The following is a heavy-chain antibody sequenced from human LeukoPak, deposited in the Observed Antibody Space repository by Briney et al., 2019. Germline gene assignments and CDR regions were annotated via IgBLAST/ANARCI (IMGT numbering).Heavy chain of an antibody. D-gene: IGHD3-22*01. J-gene: IGHJ4*02. CDR1: GGSISSSSYY. CDR2: IYYSGST. V-gene: IGHV4-39*07. Sequence: PSETLSLTCTVSGGSISSSSYYWGWIRQPPGKGLEWIGSIYYSGSTYYNPSLKSRVTISVDTSKNQFSLKLSSVTAADTAVYYCARDSDDYYGSSGYVFDYWGQGTLVTVSS. CDR3: ARDSDDYYGSSGYVFDY.